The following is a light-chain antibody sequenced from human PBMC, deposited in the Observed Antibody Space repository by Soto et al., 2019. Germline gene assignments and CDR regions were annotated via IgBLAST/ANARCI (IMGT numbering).Light chain of an antibody. V-gene: IGKV1-39*01. Sequence: DFQMTQSPSSLSASVRDRVTITCRASQSITSYLNWYQQKPGKAPKLLISAASSLQSGVPSRFSGSGSGSDFTLTISSLQPVDFATYYCQQSYYTPLTFGPGTKVDIK. CDR1: QSITSY. CDR2: AAS. J-gene: IGKJ3*01. CDR3: QQSYYTPLT.